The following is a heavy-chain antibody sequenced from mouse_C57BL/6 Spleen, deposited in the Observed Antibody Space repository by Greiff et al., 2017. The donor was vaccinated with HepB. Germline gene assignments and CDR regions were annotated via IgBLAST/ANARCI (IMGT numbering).Heavy chain of an antibody. D-gene: IGHD2-3*01. Sequence: VQLQQPGAELVKPGASVKMSCKASGYTFTSYWITWVKQRPGQGLEWIGDIYPGSGNTNYNEKFKSKATLTVDTSSSTAYMQLSSLTSEDSAVYYCARENGYYGGFAYWGQGTLVTVSA. CDR2: IYPGSGNT. CDR3: ARENGYYGGFAY. J-gene: IGHJ3*01. V-gene: IGHV1-55*01. CDR1: GYTFTSYW.